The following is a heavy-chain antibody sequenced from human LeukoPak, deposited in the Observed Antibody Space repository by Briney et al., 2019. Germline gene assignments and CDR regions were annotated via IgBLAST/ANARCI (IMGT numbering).Heavy chain of an antibody. CDR3: ARVAVSGPTGWFDS. J-gene: IGHJ5*01. V-gene: IGHV3-30*02. CDR2: IRYDGSDK. D-gene: IGHD2-8*02. CDR1: GFTFISYA. Sequence: GGSLRLSCAASGFTFISYAMHWVRQAPGKGLEWVAFIRYDGSDKYFADSVKGRFTISRDNVDNVVYLEMNSLGAEDTATYYCARVAVSGPTGWFDSWGQGTLVIVSS.